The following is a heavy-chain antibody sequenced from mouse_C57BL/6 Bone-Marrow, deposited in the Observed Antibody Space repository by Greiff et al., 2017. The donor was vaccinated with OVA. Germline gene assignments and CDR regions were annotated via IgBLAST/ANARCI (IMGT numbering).Heavy chain of an antibody. CDR2: IRLKSDNYAT. D-gene: IGHD2-5*01. CDR1: GFTFSNYW. V-gene: IGHV6-3*01. CDR3: TGYSNYVDYAMDY. J-gene: IGHJ4*01. Sequence: EVKLQESGGGLVQPGGSMKLSCVASGFTFSNYWMNWVRQSPEKGLEWVAQIRLKSDNYATHYAESVKGRFTISRDDSKSSVYLQMNNLRAEDTGIYYCTGYSNYVDYAMDYWGQGTSVTVSS.